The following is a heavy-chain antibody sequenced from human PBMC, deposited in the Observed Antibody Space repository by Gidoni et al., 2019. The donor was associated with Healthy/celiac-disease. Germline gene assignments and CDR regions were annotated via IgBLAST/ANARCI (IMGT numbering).Heavy chain of an antibody. CDR3: ARQRCSGGSCYSSIY. D-gene: IGHD2-15*01. CDR1: GGSISSRSYY. J-gene: IGHJ4*02. V-gene: IGHV4-39*01. Sequence: HLQLQESGPGLVKPSETLSLTCTVSGGSISSRSYYWGWIRQPPWKGLEWIGSIYYSGGTYYSPSLKSRVTISVDTSKNQFSLKLSSVTAADTAVYYCARQRCSGGSCYSSIYWGQGTLVTVSS. CDR2: IYYSGGT.